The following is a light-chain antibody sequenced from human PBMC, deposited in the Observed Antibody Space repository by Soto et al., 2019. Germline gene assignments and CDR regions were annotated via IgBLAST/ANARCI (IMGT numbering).Light chain of an antibody. CDR2: TAS. CDR3: QQSYSTPLT. J-gene: IGKJ4*01. CDR1: QDISNY. V-gene: IGKV1-39*01. Sequence: DIQRTHSPSSLSASVGYRVTVTCQASQDISNYLNWYQQKPGKAPKFLIYTASSLQSGVPSRFSGSGSGTDFTLTITSLQPEDFATYYCQQSYSTPLTFGGGTKVDIK.